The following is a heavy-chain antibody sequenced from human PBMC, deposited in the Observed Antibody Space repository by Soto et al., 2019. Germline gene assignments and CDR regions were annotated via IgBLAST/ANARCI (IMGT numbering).Heavy chain of an antibody. CDR1: GGSMSSYY. CDR3: ARYGSGSSVWFDP. J-gene: IGHJ5*02. CDR2: IYYSGST. D-gene: IGHD3-10*01. V-gene: IGHV4-59*01. Sequence: PSETLSLTCTVSGGSMSSYYWSWIRQPPGKGLRWIGYIYYSGSTIYNPSLKSRVTISVDTSKNQFSLKLSSVTAADTAVYYCARYGSGSSVWFDPWGQGTLVTVSS.